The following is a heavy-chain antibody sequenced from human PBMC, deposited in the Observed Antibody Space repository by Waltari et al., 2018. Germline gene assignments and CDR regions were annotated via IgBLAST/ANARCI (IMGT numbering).Heavy chain of an antibody. CDR1: GGSFSSSSYY. CDR2: IYYSGST. J-gene: IGHJ5*02. CDR3: ARDPDWFDP. Sequence: QLQLQESGPGLVKPSETLSLTCTVSGGSFSSSSYYWGWLRQPPGKGLEWIGSIYYSGSTYYNPSLKSRVTISVDTSKNQFSLKLSSVTAADTAVYYCARDPDWFDPWGQGTLVTVSS. V-gene: IGHV4-39*07.